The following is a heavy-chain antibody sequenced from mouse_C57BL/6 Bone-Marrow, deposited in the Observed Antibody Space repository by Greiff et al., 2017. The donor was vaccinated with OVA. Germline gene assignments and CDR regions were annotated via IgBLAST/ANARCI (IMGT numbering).Heavy chain of an antibody. CDR1: GFNIKDDY. V-gene: IGHV14-4*01. Sequence: VQLQQSGAELVRPGASVKLSCTASGFNIKDDYMHWVKQRPEQGLEWIGWIDPENGDTEYASKVQGKATITADTSSNTAYLQLSSLTSEDTAVYYCTTGTGTDYWGQGTTLTVSS. CDR3: TTGTGTDY. CDR2: IDPENGDT. D-gene: IGHD4-1*01. J-gene: IGHJ2*01.